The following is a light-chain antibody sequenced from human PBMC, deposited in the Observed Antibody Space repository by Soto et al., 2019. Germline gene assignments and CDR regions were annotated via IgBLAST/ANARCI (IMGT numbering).Light chain of an antibody. CDR3: QQYSSPPRT. V-gene: IGKV3-20*01. J-gene: IGKJ1*01. CDR2: GAS. Sequence: EIVLTQSPGSLSWSPGERATLSCRASQRVSSYLAWYQQKPGQAPRLLIYGASSRATGFPDRFSGSGSGTDFSLTISRLEPEDSAVYYCQQYSSPPRTFGQGTKVEIK. CDR1: QRVSSY.